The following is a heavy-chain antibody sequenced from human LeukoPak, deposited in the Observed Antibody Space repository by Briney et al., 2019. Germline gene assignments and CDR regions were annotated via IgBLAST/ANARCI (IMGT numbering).Heavy chain of an antibody. V-gene: IGHV3-48*01. Sequence: PGGSLRLSCAASGFTFSSYTMNWVRQAPGKGLEWIAYIRTSSRTIYYADSVKGRFTISRDNAKNSLYLQMNSLRAEDTAVYYCXRDSWGTGWYYFDYWGQGTVVSVSS. J-gene: IGHJ4*02. CDR3: XRDSWGTGWYYFDY. CDR2: IRTSSRTI. CDR1: GFTFSSYT. D-gene: IGHD6-19*01.